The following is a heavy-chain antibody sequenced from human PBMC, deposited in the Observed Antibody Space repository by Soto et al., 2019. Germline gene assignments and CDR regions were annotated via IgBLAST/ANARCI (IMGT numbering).Heavy chain of an antibody. J-gene: IGHJ5*02. V-gene: IGHV4-59*01. Sequence: SETLSLTCTVSDGSISSYYWSWIRQPPGKGLEWIGYIYYSGSTNYNPSLKSRVTISVDTSKNQFSLKLSSVTAADTAVYYCARARTTDWFDPWGQGTLVTVSS. D-gene: IGHD4-17*01. CDR3: ARARTTDWFDP. CDR2: IYYSGST. CDR1: DGSISSYY.